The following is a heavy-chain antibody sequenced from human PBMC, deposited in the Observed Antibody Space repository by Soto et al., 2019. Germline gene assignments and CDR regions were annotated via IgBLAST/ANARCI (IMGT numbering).Heavy chain of an antibody. J-gene: IGHJ4*02. V-gene: IGHV3-33*03. CDR2: ICGDGSNK. CDR1: GFTFSTYG. D-gene: IGHD3-3*02. CDR3: VSVFDTYYFDS. Sequence: QVQLVESGGSVVQPGRSLRLSCAVSGFTFSTYGMHWVRQAPGKGLEWVAVICGDGSNKYDADSVKGRFTISRDNTKIILYLEMNSLRAEDTAVYYCVSVFDTYYFDSWGQGTLVTVSS.